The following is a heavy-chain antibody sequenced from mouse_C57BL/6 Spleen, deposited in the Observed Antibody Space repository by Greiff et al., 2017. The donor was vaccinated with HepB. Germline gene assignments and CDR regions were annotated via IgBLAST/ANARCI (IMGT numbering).Heavy chain of an antibody. CDR2: IYPGSGNT. V-gene: IGHV1-76*01. J-gene: IGHJ2*01. D-gene: IGHD2-1*01. CDR3: ARGGGNYKYYFDY. Sequence: QVQLQQSGAELVRPGASVKLSCKASGYTFTDYYINWVKQRPGQGLEWIARIYPGSGNTYYNEKFKGKATLTAEKSSSTAYMQLSSLTSEDSAVYFCARGGGNYKYYFDYWGQGTTLTVSS. CDR1: GYTFTDYY.